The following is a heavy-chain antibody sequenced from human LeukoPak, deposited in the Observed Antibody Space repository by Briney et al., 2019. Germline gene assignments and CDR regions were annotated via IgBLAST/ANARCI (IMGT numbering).Heavy chain of an antibody. CDR1: GFTFSNYG. CDR2: IWYDGSNQ. V-gene: IGHV3-33*01. D-gene: IGHD4-11*01. Sequence: GGSLRLSCITSGFTFSNYGFHWVRQAPGKGLEWTAAIWYDGSNQYYPDSVKGRFTISRDNSKNTLYLQMSSLRAEDTAVYYCARDSVPNYYHYYGMDVWGQGTTVTVSS. J-gene: IGHJ6*02. CDR3: ARDSVPNYYHYYGMDV.